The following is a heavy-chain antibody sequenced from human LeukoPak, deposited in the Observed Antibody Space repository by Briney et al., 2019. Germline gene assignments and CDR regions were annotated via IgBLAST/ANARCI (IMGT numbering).Heavy chain of an antibody. V-gene: IGHV7-4-1*02. Sequence: GASVKVSCKASGYTFTSYAMNWVRQAPGQGLEWMGWINTNTGNPTYAQGFTGRFVFSLDTSVTTAYLQISSLKAEDTAVYYCARVNYGSGSHPALWGFVPWGQGTLVPVSS. J-gene: IGHJ5*02. CDR3: ARVNYGSGSHPALWGFVP. CDR2: INTNTGNP. CDR1: GYTFTSYA. D-gene: IGHD3-10*01.